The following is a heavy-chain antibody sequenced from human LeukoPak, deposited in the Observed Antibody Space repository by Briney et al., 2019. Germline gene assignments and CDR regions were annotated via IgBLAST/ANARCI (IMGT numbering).Heavy chain of an antibody. CDR1: GFTVSSNY. Sequence: GGSLRLSCAASGFTVSSNYMSWVRQAPGKGLEWVSVIYSGGSTYYADSVKGRFTISRDNSKNTLYLQMNSLRAEDTAVYYCASLSPLYYDSSGYSYWGQGTLVTVSS. CDR2: IYSGGST. CDR3: ASLSPLYYDSSGYSY. D-gene: IGHD3-22*01. J-gene: IGHJ4*02. V-gene: IGHV3-53*01.